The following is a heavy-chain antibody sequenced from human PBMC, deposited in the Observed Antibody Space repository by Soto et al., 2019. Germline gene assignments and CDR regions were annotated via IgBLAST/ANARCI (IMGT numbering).Heavy chain of an antibody. CDR2: IYYSGST. J-gene: IGHJ4*02. Sequence: QVQLQESGPGLVKPSQTLSLTCTVSGGSISSGGYYWSWIRQHPGKGLEWIGYIYYSGSTYYNPSLMSRVTIAVDTSKNQFSLKLSSVPAADTAVYYRARDGGDYERNSFDYWGQGTLVTVSS. V-gene: IGHV4-31*03. CDR3: ARDGGDYERNSFDY. CDR1: GGSISSGGYY. D-gene: IGHD4-17*01.